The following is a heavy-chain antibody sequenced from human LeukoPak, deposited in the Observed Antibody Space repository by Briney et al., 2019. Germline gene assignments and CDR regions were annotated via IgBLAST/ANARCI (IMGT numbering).Heavy chain of an antibody. CDR3: AKDRGRYYDSSGFYWGYYFDS. V-gene: IGHV3-53*01. D-gene: IGHD3-22*01. Sequence: GGSLRISCAASGFTVSSNYMNWVRQAPGKGLEWVSVIYSGGSTYYADSVKGRFTISRDNSKNTLYLRMSSLRAEDTAVYYCAKDRGRYYDSSGFYWGYYFDSWGQGILVTVST. J-gene: IGHJ4*02. CDR1: GFTVSSNY. CDR2: IYSGGST.